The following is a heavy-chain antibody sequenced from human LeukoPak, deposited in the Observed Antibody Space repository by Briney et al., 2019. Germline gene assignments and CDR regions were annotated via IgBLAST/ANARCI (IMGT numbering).Heavy chain of an antibody. J-gene: IGHJ5*02. Sequence: KGLEWIGIIYYSGSTYYNPSLKSRVTISGNTSKNQFSLKLSSVTAADTAVYYCARRNPFDPWGQGTLVTVSS. CDR3: ARRNPFDP. V-gene: IGHV4-39*01. CDR2: IYYSGST.